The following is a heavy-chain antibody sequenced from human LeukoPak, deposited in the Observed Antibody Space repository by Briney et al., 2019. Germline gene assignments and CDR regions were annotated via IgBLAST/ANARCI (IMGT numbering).Heavy chain of an antibody. J-gene: IGHJ6*02. CDR1: GYTFTSYD. CDR3: ARGDFIAVAGTDYYYGMDV. V-gene: IGHV1-8*01. D-gene: IGHD6-19*01. CDR2: MNPNSGNT. Sequence: ASVKVSCKASGYTFTSYDINWVRQATGQGLEWMGWMNPNSGNTGYAQKVQGRVTMTRNTSISTAYMEPSSLRSEDTAVYYCARGDFIAVAGTDYYYGMDVWGQGTTVTVSS.